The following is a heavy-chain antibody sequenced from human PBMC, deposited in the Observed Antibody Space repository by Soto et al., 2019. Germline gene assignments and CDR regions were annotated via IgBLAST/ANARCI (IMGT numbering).Heavy chain of an antibody. D-gene: IGHD3-22*01. Sequence: QVQLVESGGGVVKPERSQRLSCTASKFTFASYVMHWVRQAPGEGLEWVALISFDVTNKYYADSVKGRFTISRDNSKNKMYLQMNSLRPEDTAVYYCAREMIPMIMGGMSAMDVWGQGTTVTVS. V-gene: IGHV3-30*04. CDR2: ISFDVTNK. J-gene: IGHJ6*02. CDR1: KFTFASYV. CDR3: AREMIPMIMGGMSAMDV.